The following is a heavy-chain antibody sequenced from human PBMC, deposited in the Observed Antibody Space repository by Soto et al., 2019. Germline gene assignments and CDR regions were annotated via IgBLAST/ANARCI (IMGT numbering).Heavy chain of an antibody. CDR2: IYIGGIT. D-gene: IGHD2-15*01. Sequence: EVQLVESGGGLVQPGGSLRLSCAASWFTVSSNYMTWVRQAPGKGLEWVSLIYIGGITYYADSVKGRFTISRHHSESTLYLQMNNLRADDTAVYYCARGFCSGGSCPDYWGQGILVTVSS. CDR1: WFTVSSNY. J-gene: IGHJ4*02. CDR3: ARGFCSGGSCPDY. V-gene: IGHV3-53*04.